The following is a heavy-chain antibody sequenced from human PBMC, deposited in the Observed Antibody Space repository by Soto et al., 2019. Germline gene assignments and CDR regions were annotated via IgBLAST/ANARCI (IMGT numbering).Heavy chain of an antibody. J-gene: IGHJ4*02. V-gene: IGHV1-2*02. D-gene: IGHD3-22*01. CDR1: GHYFSGYY. Sequence: QVQLVQSGAEVKKTGASVKVSCEAPGHYFSGYYMYWVRQAPGHGLEWMGWINLNSGGTNYAQKSQGRVTMTRDTSITTGYMDLRGLTSDDTAVYYCASAPPYYGISGYLEVWGLGTLVTVSS. CDR3: ASAPPYYGISGYLEV. CDR2: INLNSGGT.